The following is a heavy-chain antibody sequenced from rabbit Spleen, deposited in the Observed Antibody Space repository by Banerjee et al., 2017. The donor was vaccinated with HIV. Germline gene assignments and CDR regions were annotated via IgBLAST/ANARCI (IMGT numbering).Heavy chain of an antibody. J-gene: IGHJ6*01. D-gene: IGHD1-1*01. CDR2: IDSGSSGFT. CDR3: ARDTSSSFSSYGMDL. Sequence: QSLEESGGDLVKPGASLTLTCTASGVSFSSSSYVCWVRQAPGKGLEWIACIDSGSSGFTYFATWAEGRFTGSKTSSTTVTLQMTRLTAADTATYFCARDTSSSFSSYGMDLWGQGTLVTVS. CDR1: GVSFSSSSY. V-gene: IGHV1S40*01.